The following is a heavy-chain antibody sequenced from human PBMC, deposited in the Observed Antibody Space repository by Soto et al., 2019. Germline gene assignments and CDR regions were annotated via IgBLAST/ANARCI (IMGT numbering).Heavy chain of an antibody. J-gene: IGHJ3*02. CDR2: TRNKANSYTT. Sequence: EVQLVESGGGLVQPGGSLRLSCAASGFTFSDHYMDWVRQAPGKGLEWVGRTRNKANSYTTEYAASVKGRFTISRDDSKNSLYLQMNSLKTEDTAVYYCASSTKYYYDSSGYYYDRRYAFDIWGQGTMVTVSS. CDR3: ASSTKYYYDSSGYYYDRRYAFDI. CDR1: GFTFSDHY. V-gene: IGHV3-72*01. D-gene: IGHD3-22*01.